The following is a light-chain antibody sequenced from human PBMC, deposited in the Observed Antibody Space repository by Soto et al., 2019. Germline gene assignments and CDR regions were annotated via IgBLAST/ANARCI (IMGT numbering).Light chain of an antibody. CDR2: EGN. CDR1: SCDVGSYNL. J-gene: IGLJ1*01. V-gene: IGLV2-23*01. Sequence: QSALTQPASVSGSPGQSITISCTGTSCDVGSYNLVSWYQQHPGKAPKLMIYEGNKRPSGVSNRFSGSKSANTASLTISGLQTEDEADYYCCSYAGTSTFVFGTGTKLTVL. CDR3: CSYAGTSTFV.